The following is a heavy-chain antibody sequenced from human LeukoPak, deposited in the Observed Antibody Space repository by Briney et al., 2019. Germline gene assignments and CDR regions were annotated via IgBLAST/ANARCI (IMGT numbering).Heavy chain of an antibody. J-gene: IGHJ5*02. D-gene: IGHD2-2*01. Sequence: GASVKVSCKASGYTFTSHDINWVRQATGQGLEWMGWMNPNSGNTGYAQKFQGRVTITRNTSISTAYMELSSLRSEDTAVYYCARARCSSTSCHRYNWFDPWGQGTLVTVSS. CDR3: ARARCSSTSCHRYNWFDP. CDR1: GYTFTSHD. CDR2: MNPNSGNT. V-gene: IGHV1-8*03.